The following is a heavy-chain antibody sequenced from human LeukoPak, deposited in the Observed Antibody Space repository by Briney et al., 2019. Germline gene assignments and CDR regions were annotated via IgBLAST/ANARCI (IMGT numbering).Heavy chain of an antibody. J-gene: IGHJ4*02. V-gene: IGHV4-39*01. CDR1: GDSISTDTYY. CDR3: ARRIILTDFDY. D-gene: IGHD1-14*01. Sequence: PSETLSLTCSVSGDSISTDTYYWGWIRQPPGKGLEWIGTIYFSGSTYYSPSLKSRVTISVDTSKNQFSLNLTSVTAADTAVHYCARRIILTDFDYWGRGTLVTVAS. CDR2: IYFSGST.